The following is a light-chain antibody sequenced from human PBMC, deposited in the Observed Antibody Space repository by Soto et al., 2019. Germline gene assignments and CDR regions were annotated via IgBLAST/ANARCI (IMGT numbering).Light chain of an antibody. CDR1: PSVTNF. CDR2: GAF. J-gene: IGKJ5*01. V-gene: IGKV3D-11*02. CDR3: QQRRNWQVT. Sequence: EIVLTQSPGTLSLSPGERATLSCRASPSVTNFLAWYQQKPGQAPRLLIYGAFNRATGIPARFSGSGSGTDFTLTISSLEPEDFAVYYCQQRRNWQVTFGQGTRLEVK.